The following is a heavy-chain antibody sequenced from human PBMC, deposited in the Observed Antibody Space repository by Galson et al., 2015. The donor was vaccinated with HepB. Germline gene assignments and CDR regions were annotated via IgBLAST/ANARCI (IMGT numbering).Heavy chain of an antibody. V-gene: IGHV3-53*01. CDR1: GFTVSNEY. CDR2: IYRGGST. CDR3: VRDVGGNPVGIDY. D-gene: IGHD4-23*01. J-gene: IGHJ4*02. Sequence: SLRLSCAASGFTVSNEYMSWVRQAPGKGLEWGAVIYRGGSTYYGDSVKGRFTISRDKSKNKLYPHMNSLKAEDTAVYYCVRDVGGNPVGIDYWGQGTRVTGSS.